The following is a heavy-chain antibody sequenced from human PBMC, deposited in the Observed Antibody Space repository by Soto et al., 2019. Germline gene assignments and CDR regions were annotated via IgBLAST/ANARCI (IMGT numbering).Heavy chain of an antibody. CDR1: GGSISSSSYC. J-gene: IGHJ4*02. CDR2: IYYSGST. CDR3: ARPGLRGFDY. V-gene: IGHV4-39*01. Sequence: SETLSLTCTVSGGSISSSSYCWGWIRQPPGKGLEWIGSIYYSGSTYYNPSLKSRVTISVDTSKNQFSLKLSSVTAADTAVYYCARPGLRGFDYWGQGTLVTVSS.